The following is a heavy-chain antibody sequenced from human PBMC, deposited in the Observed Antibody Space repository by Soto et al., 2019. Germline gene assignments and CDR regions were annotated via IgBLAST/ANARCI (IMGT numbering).Heavy chain of an antibody. J-gene: IGHJ6*02. Sequence: GGSLRLSCAASGFTFDDYAMHWVRQAPGKGLEWVSLISWDGGSTYYADSVKGRFTISRDNSKNSLYLQMNSLRAEDTALYYCAKDIHDFWSGYQAGYYYYGMDVWGQGTMVTVSS. CDR1: GFTFDDYA. D-gene: IGHD3-3*01. V-gene: IGHV3-43D*03. CDR3: AKDIHDFWSGYQAGYYYYGMDV. CDR2: ISWDGGST.